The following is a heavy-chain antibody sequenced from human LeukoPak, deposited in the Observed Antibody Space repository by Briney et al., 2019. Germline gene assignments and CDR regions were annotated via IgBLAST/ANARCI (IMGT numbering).Heavy chain of an antibody. CDR2: IYTSGST. J-gene: IGHJ4*02. D-gene: IGHD3-10*01. V-gene: IGHV4-4*09. Sequence: SETLSLTCTVSGGSISSYYWSWIRQPPGKGLEWIGYIYTSGSTNYNPPLKSRVPISVDTSKNQFSLKLSSVTAADTAVYYCARIQTGNYYGSGSYYPPYYFDYWGQGTLVTVSS. CDR1: GGSISSYY. CDR3: ARIQTGNYYGSGSYYPPYYFDY.